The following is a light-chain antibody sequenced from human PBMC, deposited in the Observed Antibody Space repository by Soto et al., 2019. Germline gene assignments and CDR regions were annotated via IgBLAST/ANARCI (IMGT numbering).Light chain of an antibody. Sequence: EIVLTQSPATLSLSPGERATLSCGASQSVSSGYLAWYQQKPGLAPRLLIYDASSRATGIPDRFSGSGSGTDFTLTISRLEPEDFAVYYCQKYGSSLPLTFGGGTKVDIK. CDR2: DAS. CDR1: QSVSSGY. V-gene: IGKV3D-20*01. CDR3: QKYGSSLPLT. J-gene: IGKJ4*01.